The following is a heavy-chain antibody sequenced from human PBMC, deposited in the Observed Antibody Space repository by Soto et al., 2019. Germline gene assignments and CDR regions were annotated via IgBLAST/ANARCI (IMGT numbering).Heavy chain of an antibody. CDR1: GFTFSSYG. CDR2: ISYDGSNK. J-gene: IGHJ5*02. V-gene: IGHV3-30*18. D-gene: IGHD3-3*01. CDR3: AKEGRITIFGAPYNWFDP. Sequence: QVQLVESGGGVVQPGRSLRLSCAASGFTFSSYGMHWVRQAPGKGLEWVAVISYDGSNKYYADSVKGRFTISRDNSKNTLYLQMNSLRAEDTAVHYCAKEGRITIFGAPYNWFDPWGQGTLVTVSS.